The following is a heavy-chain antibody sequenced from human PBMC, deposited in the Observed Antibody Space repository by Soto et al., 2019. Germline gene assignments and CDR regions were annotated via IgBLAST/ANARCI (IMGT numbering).Heavy chain of an antibody. CDR1: GFTVSSNY. V-gene: IGHV3-53*02. CDR2: IYSGGRT. D-gene: IGHD3-22*01. J-gene: IGHJ4*02. CDR3: AREAISSDYFDY. Sequence: EVQLVETGGGLIQPGGSLRLSCAASGFTVSSNYMSWVRQAPGQGLEWVSFIYSGGRTYYADSVKGRFTISRDNSKSTLSLQMNSLRAEDTAVYYCAREAISSDYFDYWGQGTLVIVSS.